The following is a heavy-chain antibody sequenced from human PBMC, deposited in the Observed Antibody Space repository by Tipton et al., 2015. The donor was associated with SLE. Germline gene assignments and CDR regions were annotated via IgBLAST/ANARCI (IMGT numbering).Heavy chain of an antibody. V-gene: IGHV4-61*03. CDR2: MHNSGDS. J-gene: IGHJ4*02. CDR1: GGSISSGGYY. Sequence: TLSLTCTVSGGSISSGGYYLGWLRQHPGKGLEWIGEMHNSGDSPYNPSLKSRATMSVDTSKNHFSLKLTSVIAADTAVYYCARDIEAPGDFLYFDYWGQGILVTVSS. D-gene: IGHD7-27*01. CDR3: ARDIEAPGDFLYFDY.